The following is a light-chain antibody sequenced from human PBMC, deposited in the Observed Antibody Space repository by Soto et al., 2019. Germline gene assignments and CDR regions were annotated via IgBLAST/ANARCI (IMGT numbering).Light chain of an antibody. CDR2: KAS. J-gene: IGKJ1*01. CDR1: QSISIW. V-gene: IGKV1-5*03. Sequence: DIQMTQSPSTLSASVGDRVTITCLASQSISIWLAWYQQKPGKAPKLMIYKASTLKSGVPSRFSGSGSGTESTLTISSLQPDDFATYYGQQFNNFSWTFGQGTKVEIK. CDR3: QQFNNFSWT.